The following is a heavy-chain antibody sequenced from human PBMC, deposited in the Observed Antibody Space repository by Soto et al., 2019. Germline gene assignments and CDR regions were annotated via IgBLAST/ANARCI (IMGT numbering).Heavy chain of an antibody. CDR2: IYPGDSDT. V-gene: IGHV5-51*01. CDR3: AYEARWIFGAFDI. Sequence: PGESLKISCQGSGYTFTNYWIGWVRQMPGKGLEWMGVIYPGDSDTKYSPSFQGQVTFSADKSIRTAYLQGTSLKASDTAMYYCAYEARWIFGAFDILGQGTMVTVPS. D-gene: IGHD3-22*01. CDR1: GYTFTNYW. J-gene: IGHJ3*02.